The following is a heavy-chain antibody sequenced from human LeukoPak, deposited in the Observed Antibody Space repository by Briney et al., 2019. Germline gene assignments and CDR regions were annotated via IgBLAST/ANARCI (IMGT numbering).Heavy chain of an antibody. CDR1: GFTFSDYY. CDR2: ISSSGNTI. J-gene: IGHJ4*02. D-gene: IGHD3-10*01. V-gene: IGHV3-11*01. CDR3: AKGRGIISDY. Sequence: GGSLRLSCAASGFTFSDYYMNWIRQAPGKGGEWVSYISSSGNTIYYADSVKGRFIISRDNAKNSLYLQMNSLRAEDTAVYYCAKGRGIISDYWGQGTLVTVSS.